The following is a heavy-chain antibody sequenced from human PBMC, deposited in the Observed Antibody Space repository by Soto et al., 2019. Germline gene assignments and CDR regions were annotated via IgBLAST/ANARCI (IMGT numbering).Heavy chain of an antibody. V-gene: IGHV1-3*01. J-gene: IGHJ4*02. Sequence: QVQLVQSGAEVKKPGASVKVSCKASGYTFTSYAMHWVRQAPGQRLEWMGWINAGNGNTKYSQKFQGRVTITRDTSASTDYMELSSLRSEDTAVYYCARSPLKYCTNGVCYGLLVHFDYWGQGTLVTVSS. CDR2: INAGNGNT. CDR3: ARSPLKYCTNGVCYGLLVHFDY. CDR1: GYTFTSYA. D-gene: IGHD2-8*01.